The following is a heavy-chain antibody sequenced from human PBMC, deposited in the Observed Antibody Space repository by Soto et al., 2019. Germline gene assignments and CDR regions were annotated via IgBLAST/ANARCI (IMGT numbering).Heavy chain of an antibody. D-gene: IGHD3-10*01. J-gene: IGHJ4*02. CDR2: IWYDGSNK. V-gene: IGHV3-33*01. CDR3: ARDGRDYGSGSYPIDS. Sequence: QVQLVESGGGVVQPGRSLRLSCAASGFTFSNYAMNWVRQAPGKGLAWVTIIWYDGSNKYYADSVKGRFSISRDNSKNTLYLQMNSLRAEDTAVYYCARDGRDYGSGSYPIDSWGQGTLVTVSS. CDR1: GFTFSNYA.